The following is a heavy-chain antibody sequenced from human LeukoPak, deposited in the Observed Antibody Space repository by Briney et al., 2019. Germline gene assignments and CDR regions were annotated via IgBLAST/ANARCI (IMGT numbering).Heavy chain of an antibody. CDR2: ISSSSSYI. Sequence: PGMSLRLSCAASGFTFSSYSMNWVRQAPGKGLEWVSSISSSSSYIYYADSVKGRFTISRDNAKNSLYLQMNSLRAEDTALYYCARDVQVATIYPLDYWGQGTLVTVSS. CDR1: GFTFSSYS. V-gene: IGHV3-21*01. D-gene: IGHD5-12*01. J-gene: IGHJ4*02. CDR3: ARDVQVATIYPLDY.